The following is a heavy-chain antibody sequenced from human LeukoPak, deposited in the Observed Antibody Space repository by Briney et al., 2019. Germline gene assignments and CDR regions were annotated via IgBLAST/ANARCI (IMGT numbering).Heavy chain of an antibody. CDR1: GGSFSVDY. J-gene: IGHJ1*01. CDR2: INLSGST. CDR3: ARTYYYGSGSYRPPRGYFQH. Sequence: SQTLSLTRAVYGGSFSVDYWGWIRQPPGKGLEWIGEINLSGSTNYNPSLKSGVTISVDTSKNQFSLKLSSVTAAHTAVYYCARTYYYGSGSYRPPRGYFQHWGQGTLVTVSS. V-gene: IGHV4-34*01. D-gene: IGHD3-10*01.